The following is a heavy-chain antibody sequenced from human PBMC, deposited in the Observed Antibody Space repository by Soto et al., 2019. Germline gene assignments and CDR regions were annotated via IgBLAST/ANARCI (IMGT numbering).Heavy chain of an antibody. V-gene: IGHV1-18*01. J-gene: IGHJ6*02. Sequence: QVQLVQSGAEVKNPGASVKVSCKASGYTFTRYGIGWARQAPGQGLEWMGWINTYNGNTNYAQNVQGRVTLTTDTSTSTAYMELRSLRSNDTAIYYCAMVDVYVTPSPQDVWGQGTTVIVCS. D-gene: IGHD3-16*01. CDR2: INTYNGNT. CDR1: GYTFTRYG. CDR3: AMVDVYVTPSPQDV.